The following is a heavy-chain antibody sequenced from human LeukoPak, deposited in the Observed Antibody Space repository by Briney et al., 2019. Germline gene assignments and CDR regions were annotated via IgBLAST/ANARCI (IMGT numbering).Heavy chain of an antibody. D-gene: IGHD1-20*01. J-gene: IGHJ6*03. V-gene: IGHV3-7*01. CDR1: GFTFSSQG. Sequence: PGGSLRLSCAASGFTFSSQGMHWVRQAPGQGLEWVANIKQDGSEKYYVGSVKGRFAISRDNAKNSLYLQMNSLRAEDTAVYYCARSRYDWKGVDQYYYYMDVWGKGTTVTVSS. CDR2: IKQDGSEK. CDR3: ARSRYDWKGVDQYYYYMDV.